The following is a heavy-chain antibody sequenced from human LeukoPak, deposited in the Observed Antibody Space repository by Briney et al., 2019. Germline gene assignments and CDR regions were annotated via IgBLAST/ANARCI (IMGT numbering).Heavy chain of an antibody. CDR3: ARRGAAAANFDY. D-gene: IGHD6-13*01. Sequence: SETLSLTCAVYGGSFSGYYWSWIRQPPGKGLEWIGEINHSGSTNYNPSLKSRVTISVDTSKNQFSLKLSSVTAADTAVYYCARRGAAAANFDYWGQGTLVTVSS. CDR2: INHSGST. V-gene: IGHV4-34*01. CDR1: GGSFSGYY. J-gene: IGHJ4*02.